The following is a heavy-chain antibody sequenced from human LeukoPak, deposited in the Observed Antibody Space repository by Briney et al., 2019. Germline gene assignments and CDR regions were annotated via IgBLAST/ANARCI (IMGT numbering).Heavy chain of an antibody. CDR1: GFTFDDYA. CDR3: ARVGSYYDMDV. V-gene: IGHV3-9*01. Sequence: GGSLRLSCAASGFTFDDYAMHWVRQAPGKGLEWVSGISWNSGSIGYADSVKGRFTISRDNSKNTLYLQMNSLRAEDTAVYYCARVGSYYDMDVWGQGPRSPSP. J-gene: IGHJ6*02. CDR2: ISWNSGSI. D-gene: IGHD3-10*01.